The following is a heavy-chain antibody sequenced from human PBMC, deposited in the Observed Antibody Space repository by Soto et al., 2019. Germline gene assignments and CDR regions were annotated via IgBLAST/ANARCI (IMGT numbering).Heavy chain of an antibody. D-gene: IGHD6-13*01. CDR3: ARVYRQSGSSISSVFAY. V-gene: IGHV4-31*03. CDR1: GGYIHSGGYD. CDR2: SYYSGST. J-gene: IGHJ4*02. Sequence: HGQLRESGPVLVKPSQTLSLTCTVSGGYIHSGGYDWNWISHHPGKGLEWIGYSYYSGSTCYNPFLRRRVIISAVTSENHFSLQLSSVTAADTAVYFCARVYRQSGSSISSVFAYLRQGTLANVS.